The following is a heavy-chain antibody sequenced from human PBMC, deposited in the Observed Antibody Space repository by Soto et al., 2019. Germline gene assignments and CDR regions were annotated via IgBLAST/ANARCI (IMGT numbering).Heavy chain of an antibody. D-gene: IGHD4-17*01. V-gene: IGHV3-9*01. CDR3: AKDYGDYVAFYFDY. Sequence: EVQLVESGGGLVQPGRSLRLSCAASGFTFDDYAMHWVRQAPGKGLEWVSGISGNSGSIGYADSVKGRFTISRDNAKNSLYLQMNSLRAEDTALYYCAKDYGDYVAFYFDYWGQGTLVTVSS. CDR1: GFTFDDYA. CDR2: ISGNSGSI. J-gene: IGHJ4*02.